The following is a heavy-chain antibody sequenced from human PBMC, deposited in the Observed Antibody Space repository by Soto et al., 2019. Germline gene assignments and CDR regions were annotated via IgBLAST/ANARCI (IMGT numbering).Heavy chain of an antibody. CDR1: GFTFSSYG. D-gene: IGHD2-2*01. Sequence: PGGSLRLSCAASGFTFSSYGMHWVRQAPGKGLEWVAVIWYDGSNKYYADSVKGRFTISRDNSKNTLYLQMNSLRAEDTAVYYCARAGFRDIVVVPARPDFDYWGQGTLVTVSS. CDR3: ARAGFRDIVVVPARPDFDY. V-gene: IGHV3-33*01. J-gene: IGHJ4*02. CDR2: IWYDGSNK.